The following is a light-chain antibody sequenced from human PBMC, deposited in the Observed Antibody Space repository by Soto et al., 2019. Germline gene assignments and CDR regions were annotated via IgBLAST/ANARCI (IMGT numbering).Light chain of an antibody. CDR2: GAS. CDR1: QSFSHNY. J-gene: IGKJ1*01. V-gene: IGKV3-20*01. Sequence: EIVLTQSPSTLSLSLCDRATLSCRPSQSFSHNYLAWYQQNPGQAPGLLIYGASNRATGIPDRFSGSGSGTDFTLTISRLEPEDFAVYYCKQYGSSGTFGQGTKVDIK. CDR3: KQYGSSGT.